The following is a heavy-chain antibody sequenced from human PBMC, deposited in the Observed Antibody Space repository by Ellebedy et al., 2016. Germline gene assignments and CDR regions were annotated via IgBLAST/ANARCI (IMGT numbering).Heavy chain of an antibody. J-gene: IGHJ4*02. CDR3: ARDGSSGSFDY. CDR1: GFTFSTSW. D-gene: IGHD7-27*01. Sequence: GGSLRLXXVASGFTFSTSWMHWVRLAPGKGLEWVSFIGGDSSSKQYADSVKGRFTISRDNAKNSLYLQMNSPRDEDTAFYYCARDGSSGSFDYWGQGTLVTVSS. CDR2: IGGDSSSK. V-gene: IGHV3-48*02.